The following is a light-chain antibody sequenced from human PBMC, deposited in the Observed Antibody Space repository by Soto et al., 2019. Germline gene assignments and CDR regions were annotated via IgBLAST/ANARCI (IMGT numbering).Light chain of an antibody. Sequence: EIVMTQSPATLSVSPGERATLSCRASQSISSNLAWYQQKLGQAPRLLIYRASTRATGIPARFSGSGSGTEFTLTISSLQSEDFALYYCHQYANWHQTSGKGTKVDIK. CDR1: QSISSN. J-gene: IGKJ1*01. CDR3: HQYANWHQT. CDR2: RAS. V-gene: IGKV3-15*01.